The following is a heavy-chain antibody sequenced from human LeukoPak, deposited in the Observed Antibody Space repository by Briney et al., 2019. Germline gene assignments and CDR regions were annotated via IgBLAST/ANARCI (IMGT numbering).Heavy chain of an antibody. CDR3: ARSPVRCSSTTCFGFSFDY. D-gene: IGHD2-2*01. CDR1: GYSISSGYY. Sequence: SETLSLTCTASGYSISSGYYWGWIRQPPGKGLEWIGSIYHSGSTYYNPSLKSRVTISVDTSKKRFSLKLSSVTAADTAVYYCARSPVRCSSTTCFGFSFDYWGQGTQVTVSS. CDR2: IYHSGST. J-gene: IGHJ4*02. V-gene: IGHV4-38-2*02.